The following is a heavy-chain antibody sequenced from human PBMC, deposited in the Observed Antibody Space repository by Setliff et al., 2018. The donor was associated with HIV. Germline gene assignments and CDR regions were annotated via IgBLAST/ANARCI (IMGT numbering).Heavy chain of an antibody. CDR2: IYPGDFVT. CDR1: GYSFPSHW. V-gene: IGHV5-51*01. J-gene: IGHJ4*02. CDR3: TRRRRAPGIEDLEAY. Sequence: GESLKISCKGSGYSFPSHWIGWVRQMPGKGPEWIGVIYPGDFVTRYGPSFQGQVFISADRSITTAYLQWDSLKASDTAMYYCTRRRRAPGIEDLEAYWGQGTLVTVSS. D-gene: IGHD1-26*01.